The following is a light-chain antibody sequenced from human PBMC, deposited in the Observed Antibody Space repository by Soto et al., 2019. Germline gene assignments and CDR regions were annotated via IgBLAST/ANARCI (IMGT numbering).Light chain of an antibody. J-gene: IGKJ3*01. CDR2: AAS. CDR3: QQSYTTPFT. CDR1: QSISSY. V-gene: IGKV1-39*01. Sequence: DIQMTQSPSSLSASVGDRFTITCRASQSISSYLYWYQQKPGKAPKLLIYAASSLETGVPSRFSGSGSGTDFTLTISSLQPEDFATYFCQQSYTTPFTFGPGTKVDIK.